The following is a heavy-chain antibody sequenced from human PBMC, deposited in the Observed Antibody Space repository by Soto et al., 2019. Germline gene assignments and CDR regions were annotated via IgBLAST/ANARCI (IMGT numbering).Heavy chain of an antibody. J-gene: IGHJ6*02. CDR2: IIPLFGST. Sequence: QVQVVQSGVEVRKPGSSVKVSCKASGDTFKRCAISWVRQAPGQGLEWMGGIIPLFGSTDFAQRFQGRLTITTDESTTTAYMELSRLRSEDTATDYCAAELGFGKLSVVWGQGTTVSVSS. CDR3: AAELGFGKLSVV. CDR1: GDTFKRCA. D-gene: IGHD3-10*01. V-gene: IGHV1-69*01.